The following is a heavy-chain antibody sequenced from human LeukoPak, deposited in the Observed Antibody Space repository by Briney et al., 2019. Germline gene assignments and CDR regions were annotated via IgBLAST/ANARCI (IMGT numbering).Heavy chain of an antibody. CDR2: ISSSSSYI. Sequence: PGGSLRLSCAASGFTFSSYSMNWVRQAPGKGLEWVSSISSSSSYIYYADSVKGRFTISRDNAKNSLFLQMNSLRAEDTAVYYCARDAATHWEYWGQGTLVTVSS. J-gene: IGHJ4*02. D-gene: IGHD1-26*01. V-gene: IGHV3-21*01. CDR1: GFTFSSYS. CDR3: ARDAATHWEY.